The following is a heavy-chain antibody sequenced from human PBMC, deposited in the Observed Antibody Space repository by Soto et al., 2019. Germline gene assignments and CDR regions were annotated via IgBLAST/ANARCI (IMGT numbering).Heavy chain of an antibody. D-gene: IGHD5-12*01. Sequence: GGSLRLSCAASGFTFSSYGMHWVRQAPGKGLEWVAVISYDGSNKYYADSVKGRFTISRDNSKNTLYLQMNSLRAEDTAVYYCAKLKFDSGYDSASFARGVLGYWGQGTLVTVSS. V-gene: IGHV3-30*18. CDR2: ISYDGSNK. CDR1: GFTFSSYG. CDR3: AKLKFDSGYDSASFARGVLGY. J-gene: IGHJ4*02.